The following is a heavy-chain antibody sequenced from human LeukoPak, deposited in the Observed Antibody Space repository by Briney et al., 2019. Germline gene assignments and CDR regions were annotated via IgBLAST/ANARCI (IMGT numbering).Heavy chain of an antibody. V-gene: IGHV1-2*02. Sequence: GASVKVSCKASGYTFTAYYMHWVRQAPGQGLEWMGWINPNSGGTNYAQKFQGRVTMTRDTSISTAYMELSRLRSDDTAVYYCARDRYGDGFAHFDYWGQGALVTVSS. J-gene: IGHJ4*02. CDR2: INPNSGGT. CDR3: ARDRYGDGFAHFDY. D-gene: IGHD5-24*01. CDR1: GYTFTAYY.